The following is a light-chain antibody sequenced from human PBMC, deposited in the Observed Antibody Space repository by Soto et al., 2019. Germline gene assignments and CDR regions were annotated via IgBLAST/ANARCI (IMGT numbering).Light chain of an antibody. CDR1: SSDIGTYDY. Sequence: QSVLTQPPSASGSLGLSVTISCTGTSSDIGTYDYVSWYQQHPGRAPKLIIFEVSKRPLGVPDRFSGSKSGNAASLIVSGLQPDDEAEYHCTSYTGDDFTFVFGTGTKVTVL. CDR2: EVS. J-gene: IGLJ1*01. V-gene: IGLV2-8*01. CDR3: TSYTGDDFTFV.